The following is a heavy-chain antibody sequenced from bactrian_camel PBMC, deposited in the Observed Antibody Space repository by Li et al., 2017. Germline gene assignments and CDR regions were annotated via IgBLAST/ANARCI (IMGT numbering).Heavy chain of an antibody. CDR2: LDSVGSI. V-gene: IGHV3S53*01. CDR1: GVVYRSNC. J-gene: IGHJ4*01. D-gene: IGHD1*01. CDR3: AAQPGLKVVNNRKMYVKAENFNY. Sequence: QLVESGGGSVQAGGSLRLSCAASGVVYRSNCLGWFRQAPVKEREGVAVLDSVGSINHADSVKGRFTISKDNAKNTLYLQMNSLKPEDTAMYYCAAQPGLKVVNNRKMYVKAENFNYWGQGTQVTVS.